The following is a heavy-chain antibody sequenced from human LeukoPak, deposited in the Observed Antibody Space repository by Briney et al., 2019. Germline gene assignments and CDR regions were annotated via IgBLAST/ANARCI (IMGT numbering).Heavy chain of an antibody. CDR1: GFTFSSYE. CDR2: ISSSGSTI. D-gene: IGHD6-6*01. V-gene: IGHV3-48*03. Sequence: PGGSLRLSCAASGFTFSSYEMNWVRQAPGKGLEWVSYISSSGSTIYYADSVKGRFTISRDNAKNSLYLQMNSLRAEDTAVYYCASVGKGSSSHYYYYMDVWGKGTTVTVSS. J-gene: IGHJ6*03. CDR3: ASVGKGSSSHYYYYMDV.